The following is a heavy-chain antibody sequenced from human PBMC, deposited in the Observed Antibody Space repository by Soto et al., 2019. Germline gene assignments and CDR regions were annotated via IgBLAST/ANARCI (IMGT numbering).Heavy chain of an antibody. CDR2: ISSSSSYI. Sequence: GGSLRLSCAASGFTFSSYSMNWVRQAPGKGLEWVSSISSSSSYIYYADSVKGRFTISRDNAKNSLYLQMNSLRAEDTAVYYCASDIIAVAGSFDYWGQGTLVTVSS. J-gene: IGHJ4*02. V-gene: IGHV3-21*01. D-gene: IGHD6-19*01. CDR3: ASDIIAVAGSFDY. CDR1: GFTFSSYS.